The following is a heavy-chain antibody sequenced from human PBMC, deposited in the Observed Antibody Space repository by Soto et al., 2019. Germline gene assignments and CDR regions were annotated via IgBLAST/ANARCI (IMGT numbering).Heavy chain of an antibody. Sequence: EVQLLESGGGLVQPGGSLKLSYAASGFTFSSYAMSWVRQAPGKGLEWVSAISGSVGSTYYADSVRGRFTISRDNSKNTLYLQMNNLRAEDTAVYYCAKDHLFSGWTSGGYFDYWGQGALVTVSS. CDR3: AKDHLFSGWTSGGYFDY. J-gene: IGHJ4*02. CDR2: ISGSVGST. D-gene: IGHD6-19*01. V-gene: IGHV3-23*01. CDR1: GFTFSSYA.